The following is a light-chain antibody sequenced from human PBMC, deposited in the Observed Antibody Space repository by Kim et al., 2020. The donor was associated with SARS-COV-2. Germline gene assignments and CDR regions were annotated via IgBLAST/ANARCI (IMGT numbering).Light chain of an antibody. CDR1: NIGSKS. CDR3: QVWDSSSDHRV. V-gene: IGLV3-21*04. CDR2: YDS. J-gene: IGLJ3*02. Sequence: YELTQPPSVSVAPGKTARITCGGNNIGSKSVHWYQQKPGQAPVLLIYYDSDRPSGTPERFSGSTSGNTATLTISRVEAGDEADYYCQVWDSSSDHRVFGGGTQLTVL.